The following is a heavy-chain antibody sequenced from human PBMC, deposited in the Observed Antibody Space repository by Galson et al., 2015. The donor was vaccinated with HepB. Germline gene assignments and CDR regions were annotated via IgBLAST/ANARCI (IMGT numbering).Heavy chain of an antibody. V-gene: IGHV3-11*06. CDR3: ARYIVERPAAYPDF. Sequence: SLRLSCAASGFTFSDYYMSWIRQSPGRGLEWISYITSVNSYTRYADSVKGRFTSSRDNAKNSLYLQMNNLRVEDTAVYYCARYIVERPAAYPDFWGRGTLVTVSS. D-gene: IGHD2-15*01. CDR1: GFTFSDYY. J-gene: IGHJ4*02. CDR2: ITSVNSYT.